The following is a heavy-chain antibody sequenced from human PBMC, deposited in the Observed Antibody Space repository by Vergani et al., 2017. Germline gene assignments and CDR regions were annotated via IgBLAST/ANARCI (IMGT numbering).Heavy chain of an antibody. CDR1: GFTFDDYA. V-gene: IGHV3-43*02. CDR3: TTAIYYYYYMDV. Sequence: EVQLVESGGGVVQPGGSLRLSCAASGFTFDDYAMHWVRQAPGKGLEWVSLISGDGGSTYYADSVKGRFTISRDNSKNSLYLQMNSLKTEDTAVYYCTTAIYYYYYMDVWGKGTTVTVSS. CDR2: ISGDGGST. D-gene: IGHD2-2*02. J-gene: IGHJ6*03.